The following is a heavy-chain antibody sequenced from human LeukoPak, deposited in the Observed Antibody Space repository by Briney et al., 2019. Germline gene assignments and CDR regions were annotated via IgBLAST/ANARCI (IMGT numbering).Heavy chain of an antibody. CDR2: INPSGGRI. CDR3: ARHSDFSSAPDS. Sequence: GASVKVSAKQFGYTFTSYLIHWVRQPPGQGLGWMGIINPSGGRISYAQKFQGRVTMTRDTSTSTVYMELSSLRSEDTAVYYCARHSDFSSAPDSWGQGTLVTVSS. CDR1: GYTFTSYL. V-gene: IGHV1-46*01. D-gene: IGHD3-3*01. J-gene: IGHJ5*01.